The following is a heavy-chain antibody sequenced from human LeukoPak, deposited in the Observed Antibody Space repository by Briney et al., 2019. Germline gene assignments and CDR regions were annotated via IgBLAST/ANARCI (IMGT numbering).Heavy chain of an antibody. Sequence: PGGSLRLSCAASGFTFSSYAMNWVRQAPGKGLEWVSAISGTGSRTYHADSVKGRFTISRDNSKNTLYLQMKSLRVEHTARYYCAKGLTGYSNYGMDVWGQGTTVTASS. CDR2: ISGTGSRT. CDR3: AKGLTGYSNYGMDV. D-gene: IGHD3-9*01. CDR1: GFTFSSYA. V-gene: IGHV3-23*01. J-gene: IGHJ6*02.